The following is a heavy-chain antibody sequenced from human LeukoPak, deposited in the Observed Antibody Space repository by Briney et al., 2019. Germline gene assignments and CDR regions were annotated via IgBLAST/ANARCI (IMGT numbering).Heavy chain of an antibody. CDR3: AGIYLYTSGTTAAFFYFMDV. CDR1: PDISSDFG. Sequence: ASVKVSCTPSPDISSDFGISWGRLAPGGGLEWMGWVSGDNGQTNYGHKFYGRVTMTMETSTNTASMELRGLRSDDTAIYDDAGIYLYTSGTTAAFFYFMDVWGKGTTVIVSS. J-gene: IGHJ6*03. CDR2: VSGDNGQT. D-gene: IGHD3-16*02. V-gene: IGHV1-18*01.